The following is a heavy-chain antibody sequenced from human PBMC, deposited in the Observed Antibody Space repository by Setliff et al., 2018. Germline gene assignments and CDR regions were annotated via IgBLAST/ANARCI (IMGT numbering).Heavy chain of an antibody. CDR1: GYTFSTYA. CDR2: INTNTGNP. CDR3: ARGSRFGTTPYRGDYYMDV. V-gene: IGHV7-4-1*02. J-gene: IGHJ6*03. Sequence: ASVKVSCKASGYTFSTYAVTWMRQAPGQGLEYMGWINTNTGNPSYAQGFTGRFVFSLDTSVSTAYLQISSLKAADTAVYYCARGSRFGTTPYRGDYYMDVWGEGTTVTVSS. D-gene: IGHD3-10*01.